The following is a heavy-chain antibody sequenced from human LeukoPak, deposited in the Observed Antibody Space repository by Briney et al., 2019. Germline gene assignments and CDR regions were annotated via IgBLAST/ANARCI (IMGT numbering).Heavy chain of an antibody. Sequence: ASVKVSCKVSGYTLTELSMHWVRQAPGKGLEWMGGFDPEDGETIYARKFQGRVTMTEDTSTDTAYMELSSLRSEDTAVYYCATGRFLTINFDYWGQGTLVTVSS. D-gene: IGHD3-9*01. V-gene: IGHV1-24*01. CDR1: GYTLTELS. CDR2: FDPEDGET. J-gene: IGHJ4*02. CDR3: ATGRFLTINFDY.